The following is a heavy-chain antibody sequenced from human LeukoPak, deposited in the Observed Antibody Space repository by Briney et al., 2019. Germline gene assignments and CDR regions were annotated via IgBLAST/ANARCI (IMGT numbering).Heavy chain of an antibody. D-gene: IGHD2-2*01. CDR3: ARLPVVPAAIIYYYYYYMDV. CDR1: GFTFSSYS. Sequence: PGGTLRLSCSAFGFTFSSYSMNWVRQAPGKGLEWVSYISSNSSTIYYADSVKGRFTISRDNAKNSLYLQMNSLRAEDTAVYYCARLPVVPAAIIYYYYYYMDVWGKGTTVTVSS. J-gene: IGHJ6*03. V-gene: IGHV3-48*01. CDR2: ISSNSSTI.